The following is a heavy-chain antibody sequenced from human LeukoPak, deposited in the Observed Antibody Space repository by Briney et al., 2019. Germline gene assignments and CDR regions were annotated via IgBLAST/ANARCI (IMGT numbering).Heavy chain of an antibody. V-gene: IGHV4-39*01. CDR1: GGSISSSSYY. Sequence: PSETLSLTCTVSGGSISSSSYYWGWIRQPPGKGLEWIGSIYYSGSTYYNPSLKSRVTISVDTSKNQFSLKLSSVTAADTAVYYCARRPRRYYDSSGYYPSFDYWGQGTLATVSS. CDR2: IYYSGST. J-gene: IGHJ4*02. CDR3: ARRPRRYYDSSGYYPSFDY. D-gene: IGHD3-22*01.